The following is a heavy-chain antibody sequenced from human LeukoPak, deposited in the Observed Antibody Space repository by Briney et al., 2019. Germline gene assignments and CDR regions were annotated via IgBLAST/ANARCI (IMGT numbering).Heavy chain of an antibody. J-gene: IGHJ6*03. V-gene: IGHV4-59*08. Sequence: PSETLSLTCGVSGGSIGNDYWSWIRQSPGKGLEWIGYLYHSGSTDYNPSLKSRVTISVDTSRNQLSLKLSSVTAADTAVYYCARHNSGTYYYYMDVWGKGTTVTVSS. CDR1: GGSIGNDY. CDR3: ARHNSGTYYYYMDV. CDR2: LYHSGST. D-gene: IGHD6-19*01.